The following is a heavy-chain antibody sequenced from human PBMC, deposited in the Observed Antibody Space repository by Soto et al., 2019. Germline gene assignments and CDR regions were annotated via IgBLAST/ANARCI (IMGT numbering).Heavy chain of an antibody. V-gene: IGHV1-69*02. CDR2: FIPILDMA. CDR1: GGTFNTYT. J-gene: IGHJ4*02. Sequence: QVPVVQSGAEVKKPESSVKVSCKPSGGTFNTYTVNWVRLAPGHGLEWMGRFIPILDMANYAQKFQDRVTITADRSPFTAYMELNSLTSDDTAVYYCAITYCRDNSCPRDFAFWGPGTRVTVSS. CDR3: AITYCRDNSCPRDFAF. D-gene: IGHD2-21*01.